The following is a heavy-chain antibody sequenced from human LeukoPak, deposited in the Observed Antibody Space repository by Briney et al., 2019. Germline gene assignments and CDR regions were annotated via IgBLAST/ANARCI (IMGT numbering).Heavy chain of an antibody. Sequence: SETLSLTCAVYGGSFSGYYWSWIRQPPGKGLEWIGEINHSGSTNYNPSLKSRVTISVDTSKNKFSLKLSSVTAADTAVYYCARGYDSSGYYQNYFDYWGQGTLVTVSS. CDR1: GGSFSGYY. CDR2: INHSGST. J-gene: IGHJ4*02. V-gene: IGHV4-34*01. CDR3: ARGYDSSGYYQNYFDY. D-gene: IGHD3-22*01.